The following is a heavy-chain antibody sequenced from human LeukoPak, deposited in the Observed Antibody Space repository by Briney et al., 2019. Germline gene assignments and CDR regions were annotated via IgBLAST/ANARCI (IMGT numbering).Heavy chain of an antibody. V-gene: IGHV4-61*01. D-gene: IGHD7-27*01. CDR1: GGSISSGSYY. CDR3: ASNTGTVFDY. J-gene: IGHJ4*02. CDR2: VYYSGST. Sequence: SETLSLTCTVSGGSISSGSYYWSWIRQPPGKGLEWIGYVYYSGSTEYNPSLRSRVTISLEMSKHQFSLNLTSVTAADTAVYYCASNTGTVFDYWGQGALVTVSS.